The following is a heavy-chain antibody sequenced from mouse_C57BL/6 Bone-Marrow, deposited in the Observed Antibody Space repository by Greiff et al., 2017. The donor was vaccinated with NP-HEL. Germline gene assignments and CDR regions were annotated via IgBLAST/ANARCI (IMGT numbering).Heavy chain of an antibody. CDR1: GYTFTSYW. V-gene: IGHV1-59*01. CDR2: IDPSDSYT. Sequence: QVQLQQPGAELVRPGTSVKLSCKASGYTFTSYWMHWVKQRPGQGLEWIGVIDPSDSYTNYNQKFKGKATLTVDTSSSTAYMQLSSLTSEDSAVHYCARGLYYDYDGGWYFDVWGTGTTVTVSS. J-gene: IGHJ1*03. D-gene: IGHD2-4*01. CDR3: ARGLYYDYDGGWYFDV.